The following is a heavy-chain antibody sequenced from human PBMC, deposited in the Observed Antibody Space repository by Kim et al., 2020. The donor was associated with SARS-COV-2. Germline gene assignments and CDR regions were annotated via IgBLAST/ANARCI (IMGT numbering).Heavy chain of an antibody. CDR2: ISYDGSNK. J-gene: IGHJ3*02. V-gene: IGHV3-30*18. CDR3: AKPRGGYYFDAFDI. D-gene: IGHD3-10*01. CDR1: GFTFSSYG. Sequence: GGSLRLSCAASGFTFSSYGMHWVRQAPGKGLEWVAVISYDGSNKYYADSVKGRFTISRDNSKNTLYLQMNSLRAEDTAVYYCAKPRGGYYFDAFDICGQGTMVTFSS.